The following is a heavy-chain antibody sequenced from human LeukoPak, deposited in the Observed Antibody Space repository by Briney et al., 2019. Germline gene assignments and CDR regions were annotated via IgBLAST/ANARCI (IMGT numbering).Heavy chain of an antibody. CDR3: AKGRGYGDYGSTFEY. CDR2: ISGSGGRT. D-gene: IGHD4-17*01. V-gene: IGHV3-23*01. CDR1: GFIFSNYA. J-gene: IGHJ4*02. Sequence: GGSLRLSCAASGFIFSNYAMNWVRQATGKGLEWVSVISGSGGRTYYIDSVKGRFTISRDNSKNTLYLQMNSLRDDDTAVYYCAKGRGYGDYGSTFEYWGQGTLATVSS.